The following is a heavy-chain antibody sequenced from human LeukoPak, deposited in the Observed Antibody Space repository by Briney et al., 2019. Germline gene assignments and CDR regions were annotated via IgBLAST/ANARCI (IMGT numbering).Heavy chain of an antibody. CDR2: IYYIGST. Sequence: PSETLSLTCTVSGGSLSNYHWSWLRQPPGKGLEWIGYIYYIGSTNYNPSLKSRVTISVDTSKNQFSLKLSSVTAADTAMYYCARVTSSVIGQFDYWGQGTLVTVSS. D-gene: IGHD1-20*01. V-gene: IGHV4-59*01. J-gene: IGHJ4*02. CDR1: GGSLSNYH. CDR3: ARVTSSVIGQFDY.